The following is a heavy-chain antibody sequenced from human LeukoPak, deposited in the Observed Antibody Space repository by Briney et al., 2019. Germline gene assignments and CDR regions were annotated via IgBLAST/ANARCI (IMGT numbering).Heavy chain of an antibody. D-gene: IGHD3-10*01. CDR2: IWYDGSNL. CDR1: GFPFSSYG. J-gene: IGHJ3*02. V-gene: IGHV3-33*01. CDR3: ARDRNYYGSGSPSLDAFDI. Sequence: GRSLRLSCAASGFPFSSYGMHWVRQAPGKGLEWVALIWYDGSNLYYADSVKGRFTISKDSSKNTLYLHMNSLRAEDTAVYYCARDRNYYGSGSPSLDAFDIWGQGTMVTVSS.